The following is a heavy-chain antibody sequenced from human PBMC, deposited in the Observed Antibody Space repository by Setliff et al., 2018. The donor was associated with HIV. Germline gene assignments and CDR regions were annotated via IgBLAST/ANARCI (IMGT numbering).Heavy chain of an antibody. D-gene: IGHD3-9*01. CDR3: ARARLQGIVTAVGPRDNCLDP. CDR1: GYSFINYG. V-gene: IGHV1-18*01. Sequence: ASVKVSCKASGYSFINYGISWVRQAPGQGLEWMGWISAYTGHTDYASRLLGRVTLTTDTSTSTAYMELRSLSSDDTAVYFCARARLQGIVTAVGPRDNCLDPWGQGTRVTVSS. CDR2: ISAYTGHT. J-gene: IGHJ5*02.